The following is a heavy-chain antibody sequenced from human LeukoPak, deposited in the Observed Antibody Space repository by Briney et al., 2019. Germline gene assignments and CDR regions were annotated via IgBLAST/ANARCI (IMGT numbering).Heavy chain of an antibody. J-gene: IGHJ4*02. Sequence: GGSLRLSCAASGFTLSSYSMNWVRQAPGKGLEWVSSISSSSSYIYYADSVKGRFTISRDNAKNSLYLQMNSLRAEGTAVYYCARDIVVVVAATRGGFDYWGQGTLVTVSS. V-gene: IGHV3-21*01. CDR3: ARDIVVVVAATRGGFDY. D-gene: IGHD2-15*01. CDR2: ISSSSSYI. CDR1: GFTLSSYS.